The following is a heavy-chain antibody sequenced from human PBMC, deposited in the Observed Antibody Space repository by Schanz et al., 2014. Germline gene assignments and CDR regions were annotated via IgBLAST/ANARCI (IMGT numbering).Heavy chain of an antibody. CDR3: AKDEGYNYGYIFDY. Sequence: QVQLVESGGGLVRPGGSLRLSSVASGFNFGHYGINWVRQAPGKGLEWVAFIPSDESNKYYIDSVKGRFTISRDNSRETMFLQMNTLRPDDTAVYYCAKDEGYNYGYIFDYWGQGTLVTVSS. CDR1: GFNFGHYG. D-gene: IGHD5-18*01. CDR2: IPSDESNK. J-gene: IGHJ4*02. V-gene: IGHV3-30*02.